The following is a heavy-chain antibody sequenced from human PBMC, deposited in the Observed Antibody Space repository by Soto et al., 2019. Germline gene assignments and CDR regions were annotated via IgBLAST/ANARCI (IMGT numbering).Heavy chain of an antibody. CDR3: AADPQYYYDSSASYY. CDR2: IVVGSGNT. Sequence: SVKVYCKASGFTLTISAVQWVRQARGQRLEWIGWIVVGSGNTNYAQKFQERVTITRDMSTSTAYMELSSLRSEDTAVYYCAADPQYYYDSSASYYWGQGTLVNVS. J-gene: IGHJ4*02. CDR1: GFTLTISA. V-gene: IGHV1-58*01. D-gene: IGHD3-22*01.